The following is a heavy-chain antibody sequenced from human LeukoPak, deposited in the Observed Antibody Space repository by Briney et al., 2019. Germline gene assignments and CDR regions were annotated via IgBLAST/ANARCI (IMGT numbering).Heavy chain of an antibody. J-gene: IGHJ5*02. CDR3: ARGPIGAVAGPLRFDP. D-gene: IGHD6-19*01. V-gene: IGHV4-38-2*02. CDR1: GYSISSGYY. Sequence: SETLSLTCTVSGYSISSGYYWGWIRQPPGKGLEWIGSIHHSGNTYYNPSLKSRVTISVDTSKNQFSLKVSSVTAADTAVYYCARGPIGAVAGPLRFDPWGQGTLVTVSS. CDR2: IHHSGNT.